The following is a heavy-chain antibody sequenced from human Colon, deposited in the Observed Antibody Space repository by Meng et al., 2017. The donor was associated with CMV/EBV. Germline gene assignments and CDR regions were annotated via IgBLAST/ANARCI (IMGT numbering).Heavy chain of an antibody. J-gene: IGHJ4*01. V-gene: IGHV4-34*01. CDR3: ARATKSSCWEVLDY. CDR2: SYYTGST. Sequence: KPSETLSPTLAVNCDSFLGHHWTGITQPPGRGREWIGKSYYTGSTNHSPSLKSRFTISLDTSKNQFSLKLNSVTAADTAVYYCARATKSSCWEVLDYWGHGTLVTVSS. D-gene: IGHD2-2*01. CDR1: CDSFLGHH.